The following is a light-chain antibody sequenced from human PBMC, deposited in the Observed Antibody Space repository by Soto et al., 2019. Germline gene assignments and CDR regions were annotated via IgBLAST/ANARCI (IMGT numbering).Light chain of an antibody. CDR1: TGAVTSGHY. Sequence: QAVVTQEPSLTVSPGGTVTLTCGSSTGAVTSGHYPYWFQRKPGQVPKTLIYHLSKTHSWTPARFSGSLLGGKAALTLSGAQVEDEAEYYCLLVYPGLVVFGGGTKLTVL. CDR3: LLVYPGLVV. V-gene: IGLV7-46*01. CDR2: HLS. J-gene: IGLJ3*02.